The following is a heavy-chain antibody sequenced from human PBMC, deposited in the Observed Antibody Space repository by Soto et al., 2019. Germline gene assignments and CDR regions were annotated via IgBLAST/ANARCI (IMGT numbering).Heavy chain of an antibody. CDR1: GGTFSSYT. J-gene: IGHJ4*01. Sequence: QVQLVQSGAEVKKPGSSVKVSCKASGGTFSSYTISWVRQAPGQGLEWMGRIIPILGIANYAQKFQGRVTITAEKTTSTAYMELGRLGFEDTGVYFRGRESEHLGQGTLVNVSS. V-gene: IGHV1-69*08. CDR3: GRESEH. CDR2: IIPILGIA.